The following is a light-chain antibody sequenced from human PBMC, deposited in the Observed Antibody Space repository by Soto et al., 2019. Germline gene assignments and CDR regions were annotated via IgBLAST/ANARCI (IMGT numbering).Light chain of an antibody. J-gene: IGKJ1*01. V-gene: IGKV1-39*01. CDR1: QTISSS. CDR2: AVS. CDR3: QQSYSTPWT. Sequence: DLQMTQSPSSLSASVGDRVTITCRTSQTISSSLNWYQQKPGKAPKLLIYAVSNLQSGVPSRFSGSGSGTDFTLTISSLQPEDFATYHCQQSYSTPWTFGQGTEVAIK.